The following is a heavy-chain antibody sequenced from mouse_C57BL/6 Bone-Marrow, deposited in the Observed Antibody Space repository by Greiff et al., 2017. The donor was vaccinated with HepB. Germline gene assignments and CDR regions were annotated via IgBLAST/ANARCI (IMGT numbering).Heavy chain of an antibody. CDR2: INPSNGGT. J-gene: IGHJ4*01. Sequence: VQLQQPGTELVKPGASVKLSCKASGYTFTSYWMHWVKQRPGQGLEWIGNINPSNGGTNYNEKFKSKATLTVDKSSSTAYMQLSSLTSEDSAVYYCARHYYGSSYPLYAMDYWGQGTSVTVSS. V-gene: IGHV1-53*01. CDR1: GYTFTSYW. D-gene: IGHD1-1*01. CDR3: ARHYYGSSYPLYAMDY.